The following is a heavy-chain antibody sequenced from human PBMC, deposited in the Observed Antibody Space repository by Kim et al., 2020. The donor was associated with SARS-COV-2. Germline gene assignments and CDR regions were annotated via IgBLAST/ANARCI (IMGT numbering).Heavy chain of an antibody. CDR3: AREFVERRMSRMNWFDP. Sequence: GGSLRLSCAASGFTFSAYSMNWVRQAPGKGLEWLSSISGSSGSIVYADSVKGRFTISRDNAKNLLFLQMSSLRAEDTAVYYCAREFVERRMSRMNWFDPWGEGTLVTASS. D-gene: IGHD1-1*01. J-gene: IGHJ5*02. CDR1: GFTFSAYS. V-gene: IGHV3-21*01. CDR2: ISGSSGSI.